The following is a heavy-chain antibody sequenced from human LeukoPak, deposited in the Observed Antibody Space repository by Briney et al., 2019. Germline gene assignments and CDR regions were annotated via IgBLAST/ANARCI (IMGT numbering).Heavy chain of an antibody. CDR3: AREGRGLDGSGSYMDY. CDR1: GYTFTSYD. J-gene: IGHJ4*02. V-gene: IGHV1-8*01. CDR2: MNPNSGNT. D-gene: IGHD3-10*01. Sequence: ASVKVSCKASGYTFTSYDINWVRQATGQGLEWMGWMNPNSGNTGYAQKFQGRVTMTRNTSISTAYMELSSLRSEDTAVYYCAREGRGLDGSGSYMDYWGQGTLVTVSS.